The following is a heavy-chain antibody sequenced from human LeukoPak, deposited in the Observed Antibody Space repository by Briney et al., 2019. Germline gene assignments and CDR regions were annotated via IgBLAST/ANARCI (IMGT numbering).Heavy chain of an antibody. CDR3: ARTSRSYYYDSSGSYYFDY. CDR2: IYYSGST. CDR1: GGSISSGGYY. Sequence: SQTLSLTCTVSGGSISSGGYYWSWIRQHPGRGLEWIVYIYYSGSTYYNPSLKSRVTISVYTSKNQFSLKLSSVTAADTAVYYCARTSRSYYYDSSGSYYFDYWGQGTLVTVSS. D-gene: IGHD3-22*01. J-gene: IGHJ4*02. V-gene: IGHV4-31*03.